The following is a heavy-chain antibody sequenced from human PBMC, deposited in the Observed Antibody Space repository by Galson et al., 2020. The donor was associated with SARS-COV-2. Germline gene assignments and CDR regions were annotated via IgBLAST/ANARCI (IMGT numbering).Heavy chain of an antibody. D-gene: IGHD3-10*01. Sequence: SETLSLTCTASGGSISSGDYYWSWIRQPPGKGLEWIGYTAYSGSTYYNPSLKSRLTISVDTSKNQFSLNLSSVTAADTAVYYCVRVSPVGMVDGMDVWGQGATVIVS. J-gene: IGHJ6*02. CDR1: GGSISSGDYY. CDR3: VRVSPVGMVDGMDV. CDR2: TAYSGST. V-gene: IGHV4-30-4*01.